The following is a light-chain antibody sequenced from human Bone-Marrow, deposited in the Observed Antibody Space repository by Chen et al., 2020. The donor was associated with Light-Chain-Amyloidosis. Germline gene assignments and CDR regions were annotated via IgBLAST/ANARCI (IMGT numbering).Light chain of an antibody. J-gene: IGLJ1*01. V-gene: IGLV2-14*01. Sequence: QSALTQPASVSGSPGPSITISCTGSSGDVGGYNYVSWYRHHPGKAPKLMIYEVSNRPSGVSNRFAGSKSGNTASLTISGLQTEDEADYYCSSYTSTGTYVFGTGTKVTVL. CDR2: EVS. CDR1: SGDVGGYNY. CDR3: SSYTSTGTYV.